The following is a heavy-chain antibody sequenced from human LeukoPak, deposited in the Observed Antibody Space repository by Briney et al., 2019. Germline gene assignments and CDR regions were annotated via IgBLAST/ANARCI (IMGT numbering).Heavy chain of an antibody. CDR1: GFTVSSNY. J-gene: IGHJ4*02. CDR2: IYSGGST. Sequence: PGGSLRLSCAASGFTVSSNYMSWVRQAPGKGLEWVSVIYSGGSTYYADSVKGRFTISRDNSKNTLYLQMNSLRAEDTAVYYCAIRWFGELSLDYWGQGTLVTLSS. V-gene: IGHV3-53*01. CDR3: AIRWFGELSLDY. D-gene: IGHD3-10*01.